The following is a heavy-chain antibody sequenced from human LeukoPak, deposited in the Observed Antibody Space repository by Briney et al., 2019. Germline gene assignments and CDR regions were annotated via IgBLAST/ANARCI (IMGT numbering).Heavy chain of an antibody. CDR2: IYYSGST. Sequence: SETLSPTCTVSGASISSYYWSWIRQPPGKGLEWIGYIYYSGSTNYNPSLKSRVTISVDTSKNQFSLKLSSVTAADTAVYYCARAIAARPPHTYYYYGMDVWGQGTTVTVSS. J-gene: IGHJ6*02. CDR3: ARAIAARPPHTYYYYGMDV. CDR1: GASISSYY. V-gene: IGHV4-59*01. D-gene: IGHD6-6*01.